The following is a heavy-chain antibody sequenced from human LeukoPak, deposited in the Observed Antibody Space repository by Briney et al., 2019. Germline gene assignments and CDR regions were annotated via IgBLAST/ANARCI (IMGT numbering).Heavy chain of an antibody. Sequence: PGGSLRLSCAASGFTFSMFAMTWVRQAPGKGLEWVSAISGDGRTTYFAHSVKGRFTSSRDNSKNTVHLQMGSLRAEDTAIYYCARWCEGCRPHIYSWGQGTLVTVSS. CDR2: ISGDGRTT. CDR3: ARWCEGCRPHIYS. D-gene: IGHD2-8*01. J-gene: IGHJ4*02. V-gene: IGHV3-23*01. CDR1: GFTFSMFA.